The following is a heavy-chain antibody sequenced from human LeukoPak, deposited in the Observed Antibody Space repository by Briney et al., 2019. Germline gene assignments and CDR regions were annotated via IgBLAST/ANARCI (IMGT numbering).Heavy chain of an antibody. CDR3: ARDEGIAVAGTSPGSYYYYYMDV. CDR2: IILIFGTA. CDR1: GGTFSSYA. V-gene: IGHV1-69*06. J-gene: IGHJ6*03. Sequence: ASVKVSCKASGGTFSSYAISWVRQAPGQGLEWMGRIILIFGTANYAQKYQGRVTITADKSTSTAYMELSSLRSEDTAVYYCARDEGIAVAGTSPGSYYYYYMDVWGKGTTVTVSS. D-gene: IGHD6-19*01.